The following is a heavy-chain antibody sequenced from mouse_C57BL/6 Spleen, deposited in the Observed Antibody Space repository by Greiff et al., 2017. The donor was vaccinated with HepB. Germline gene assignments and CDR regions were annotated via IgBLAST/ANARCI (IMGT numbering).Heavy chain of an antibody. V-gene: IGHV10-1*01. D-gene: IGHD2-1*01. J-gene: IGHJ2*01. CDR1: GFSFNTYA. CDR2: IRSKSNNYAT. CDR3: VRQKYGNYAFDY. Sequence: EVKLLESGGGLVQPKGSLKLSCAASGFSFNTYAMNWVRQAPGKGLEWVARIRSKSNNYATYYADSVKDRFTISRDDSESMLYLQMNNLKTEDTAMYYCVRQKYGNYAFDYWGQGTTLTVSS.